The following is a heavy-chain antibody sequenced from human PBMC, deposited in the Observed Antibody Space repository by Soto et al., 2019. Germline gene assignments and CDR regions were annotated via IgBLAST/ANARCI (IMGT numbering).Heavy chain of an antibody. CDR1: GGSISSYY. D-gene: IGHD6-19*01. CDR3: ARGLITGSHYSGGWYYFDS. J-gene: IGHJ4*02. CDR2: INHSGSA. Sequence: SDTLSLTCTVSGGSISSYYWSWIRQPPGKGLQWIGQINHSGSASYNPSLKSRVTISVHTSNSQFSLELSSVTAADTAVYYCARGLITGSHYSGGWYYFDSWGQGTQVNVSS. V-gene: IGHV4-34*01.